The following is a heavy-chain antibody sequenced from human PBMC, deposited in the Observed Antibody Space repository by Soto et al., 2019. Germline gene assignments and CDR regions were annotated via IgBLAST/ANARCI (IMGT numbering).Heavy chain of an antibody. J-gene: IGHJ4*02. CDR3: ARDLGYYASSGYFDY. CDR1: GFTFSDYQ. CDR2: ISSSGDIT. Sequence: GGSLRLSXAASGFTFSDYQMSWIRQAPGKGLEWVSYISSSGDITYYADSVKGRFTISRDNAKNSLYLQMNSLRAEDTAVYYCARDLGYYASSGYFDYWGQGTLVTVSS. V-gene: IGHV3-11*01. D-gene: IGHD3-22*01.